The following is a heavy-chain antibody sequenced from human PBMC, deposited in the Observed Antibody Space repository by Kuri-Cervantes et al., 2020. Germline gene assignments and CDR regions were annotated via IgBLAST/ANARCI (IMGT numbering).Heavy chain of an antibody. CDR1: GFTFSSYS. D-gene: IGHD6-19*01. CDR2: ISSSNSYI. J-gene: IGHJ4*02. V-gene: IGHV3-21*01. CDR3: ARVRVAVAGIIDY. Sequence: GGSLRLSCAASGFTFSSYSMNWVRQAPGKGLEWVSSISSSNSYIYYADSVKGRFTISRDNAKNSLYLQMNSLRAEDTAVYYCARVRVAVAGIIDYWGQGTLVTVSS.